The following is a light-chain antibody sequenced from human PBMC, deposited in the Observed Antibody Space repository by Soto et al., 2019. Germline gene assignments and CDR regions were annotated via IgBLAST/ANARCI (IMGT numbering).Light chain of an antibody. Sequence: DIQMTQSPSTLSASVGDRVTITCRASQNINSWLAWYQQKPGKAPKLLIYKTSNLESGVPSRFSGSGSGTEFSLTISSLQPDDFATYYCQPSYSTITFGPGTKVDIK. V-gene: IGKV1-5*03. J-gene: IGKJ3*01. CDR3: QPSYSTIT. CDR1: QNINSW. CDR2: KTS.